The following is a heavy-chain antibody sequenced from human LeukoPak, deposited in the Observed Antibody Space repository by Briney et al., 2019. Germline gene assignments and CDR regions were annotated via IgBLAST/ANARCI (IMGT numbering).Heavy chain of an antibody. CDR3: ARHSTSYSRIDY. J-gene: IGHJ4*02. CDR2: IYYSGST. Sequence: SETLSLTCTVSGGSISSYYWSWIRQPPGKGLEWIGYIYYSGSTNYNPSLKSRVTISVDTSKNQFSLKLSSVTAADTAVYYCARHSTSYSRIDYWGQGTLVTVSS. CDR1: GGSISSYY. D-gene: IGHD6-13*01. V-gene: IGHV4-59*08.